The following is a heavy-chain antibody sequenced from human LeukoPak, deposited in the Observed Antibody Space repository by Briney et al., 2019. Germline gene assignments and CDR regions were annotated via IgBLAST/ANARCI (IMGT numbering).Heavy chain of an antibody. CDR2: MNPNSGNT. CDR1: GYTFTGYY. J-gene: IGHJ4*02. CDR3: ARGRGGNSGFGY. Sequence: GASVKVSCKASGYTFTGYYMHWVRQATGQGLEWMGWMNPNSGNTGYAQKFQGRVTMTRNTSISTAYMELSSLRSEDTAVYYCARGRGGNSGFGYWGQGTLVTVSS. V-gene: IGHV1-8*02. D-gene: IGHD4-23*01.